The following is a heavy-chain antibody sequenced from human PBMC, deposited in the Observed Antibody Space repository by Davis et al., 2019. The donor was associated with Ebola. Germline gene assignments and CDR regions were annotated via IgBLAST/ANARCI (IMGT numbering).Heavy chain of an antibody. Sequence: AASVKVSCKAPGGTFSSYAISWVRQAPGQGLEWMGGIIPIFGTANYAQKFQGRVTITADKSTSTAYMELSSLRSEDTAVYYCARPSAAGTDVDYWGQGTLVTVSS. V-gene: IGHV1-69*06. CDR1: GGTFSSYA. CDR3: ARPSAAGTDVDY. D-gene: IGHD6-13*01. J-gene: IGHJ4*02. CDR2: IIPIFGTA.